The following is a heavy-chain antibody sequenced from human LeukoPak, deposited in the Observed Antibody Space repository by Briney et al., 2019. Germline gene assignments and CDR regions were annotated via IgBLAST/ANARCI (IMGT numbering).Heavy chain of an antibody. CDR3: ARAGQTNPASNWFDP. D-gene: IGHD2-2*01. J-gene: IGHJ5*02. CDR2: IKHDGSEK. CDR1: GFTFSSYW. V-gene: IGHV3-7*01. Sequence: PGGSLRLSCAASGFTFSSYWMSWLRQAPGKGLEWVANIKHDGSEKYYVDSVRGRFTISRDNAKNSLYLQMNSLRAEDTAVYYCARAGQTNPASNWFDPWGQGTLVTVPS.